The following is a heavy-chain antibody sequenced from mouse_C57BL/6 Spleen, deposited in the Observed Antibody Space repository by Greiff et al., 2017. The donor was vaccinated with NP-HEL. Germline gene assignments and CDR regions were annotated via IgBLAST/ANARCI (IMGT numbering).Heavy chain of an antibody. CDR3: AVYYGYDGGWYFDV. V-gene: IGHV1-55*01. J-gene: IGHJ1*03. CDR2: IYPGSGST. Sequence: QVQLQQPGAELVKPGASVKMSCKASGYTFTSYWITWVKQRPGQGLEWIGDIYPGSGSTNYNEKFKSKATLTVDTSSSTAYMQLSSLTSEDSAVYYGAVYYGYDGGWYFDVWGTGTTVTVSS. CDR1: GYTFTSYW. D-gene: IGHD2-2*01.